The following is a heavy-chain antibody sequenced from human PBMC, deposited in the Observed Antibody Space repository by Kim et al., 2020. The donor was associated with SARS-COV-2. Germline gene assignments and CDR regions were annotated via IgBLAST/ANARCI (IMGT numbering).Heavy chain of an antibody. Sequence: GGFLRLSCAASGFTFSSYWMSWVRQAPGKGLEWVANIKQDESEKYYVDSVKGRFTISRDNAKNLLYLQMNSLRADDTAVYYCARDGMITFGGVILLDYWGQGTLVTVSS. CDR1: GFTFSSYW. V-gene: IGHV3-7*03. D-gene: IGHD3-16*01. CDR3: ARDGMITFGGVILLDY. CDR2: IKQDESEK. J-gene: IGHJ4*02.